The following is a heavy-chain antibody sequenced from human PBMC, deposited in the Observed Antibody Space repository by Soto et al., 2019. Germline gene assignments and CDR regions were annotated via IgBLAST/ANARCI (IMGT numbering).Heavy chain of an antibody. CDR3: TRFPGGWFAFDY. CDR2: INSDGSST. Sequence: EVQLVESGGGLVQPGGSLRLSCAASGFTFSSYWMHWVRQAPGKGLVWVSRINSDGSSTSYADSVKGRFTISRDNAKNTLYLQMNSLRAEVTAVYYCTRFPGGWFAFDYWGQGTLVTVSS. CDR1: GFTFSSYW. V-gene: IGHV3-74*01. D-gene: IGHD3-10*01. J-gene: IGHJ4*02.